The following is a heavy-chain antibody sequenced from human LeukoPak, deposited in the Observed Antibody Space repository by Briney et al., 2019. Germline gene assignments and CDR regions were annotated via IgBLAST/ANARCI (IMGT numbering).Heavy chain of an antibody. CDR2: MYYSGST. J-gene: IGHJ4*02. D-gene: IGHD2-2*01. V-gene: IGHV4-61*01. CDR1: GGSVNSSSYY. Sequence: SETLSLTCTVSGGSVNSSSYYWSWIRQPPGKGLEWIGYMYYSGSTNYNPSLKSRVTISIDTSKNQFSLKLSSVTAADTAVYYCARGRYCSSTSCYPGSFDYWGQGTLVTVSS. CDR3: ARGRYCSSTSCYPGSFDY.